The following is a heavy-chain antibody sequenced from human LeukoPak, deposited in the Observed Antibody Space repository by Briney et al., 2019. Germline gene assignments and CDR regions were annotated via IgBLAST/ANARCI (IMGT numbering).Heavy chain of an antibody. CDR1: GFTFDDYA. Sequence: SLRLSCAASGFTFDDYAIHWVRQPPGKGLEWVSGINWNGGDVAHADSVKGRVTISRDDAKSSVYLQMNSLRAEDTAVYYCARGGGSPVGYWGQGTLVTVSS. D-gene: IGHD1-26*01. CDR2: INWNGGDV. CDR3: ARGGGSPVGY. V-gene: IGHV3-9*01. J-gene: IGHJ4*02.